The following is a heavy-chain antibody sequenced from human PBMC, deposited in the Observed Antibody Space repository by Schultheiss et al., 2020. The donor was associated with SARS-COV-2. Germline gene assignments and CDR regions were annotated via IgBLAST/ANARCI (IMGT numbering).Heavy chain of an antibody. CDR1: GYSFTSYW. V-gene: IGHV5-51*01. D-gene: IGHD5-18*01. Sequence: GESLKISCKGSGYSFTSYWIGWVRQMPGKGLEWMGIIYPGDSDTRYSPSFQGQVTISADKSISTAYLQWSSLKASDTAMYYCARRQLSGYIPYYYYGMDVWGQGTTVTVSS. J-gene: IGHJ6*02. CDR3: ARRQLSGYIPYYYYGMDV. CDR2: IYPGDSDT.